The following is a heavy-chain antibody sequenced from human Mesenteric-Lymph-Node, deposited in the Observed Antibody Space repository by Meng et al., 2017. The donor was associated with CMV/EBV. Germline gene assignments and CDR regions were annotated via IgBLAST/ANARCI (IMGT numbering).Heavy chain of an antibody. CDR3: ARTPLYCSSASCYTFDF. CDR1: GFTFSSYW. D-gene: IGHD2-2*02. CDR2: IKQDGSEK. Sequence: GESLKISCAASGFTFSSYWMSWVRQAPGKGLEWVANIKQDGSEKYYVDSVKGRFTISRDNAKNSLYLQMNSLRAEDTAVYYCARTPLYCSSASCYTFDFWGQGTLVTVSS. V-gene: IGHV3-7*01. J-gene: IGHJ4*02.